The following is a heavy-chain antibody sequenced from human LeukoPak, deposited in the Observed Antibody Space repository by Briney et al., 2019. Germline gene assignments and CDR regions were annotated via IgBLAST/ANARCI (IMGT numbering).Heavy chain of an antibody. V-gene: IGHV4-39*02. Sequence: SETLSLTCTVSGGSISSSSYYWGWVRQPPGKGLEWIGSIYYSGSTYYNPSLKSRVTISVDTSKNQFSLKLSSVTAADTAVYYCARDYYDNTGPNPLLGYWGQGTLVTVSS. CDR2: IYYSGST. CDR1: GGSISSSSYY. J-gene: IGHJ4*02. D-gene: IGHD3-22*01. CDR3: ARDYYDNTGPNPLLGY.